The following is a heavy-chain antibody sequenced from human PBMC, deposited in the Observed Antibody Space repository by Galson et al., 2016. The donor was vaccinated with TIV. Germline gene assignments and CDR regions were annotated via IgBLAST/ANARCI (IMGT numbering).Heavy chain of an antibody. J-gene: IGHJ6*02. CDR1: GLSVNINY. V-gene: IGHV3-66*02. Sequence: SLRLSCAASGLSVNINYMTWVRQAPGKGLDWVSLISDGGYTFYPDSVQGRFTIPRDNSKNTLYLQMNSLRVEDTAVYYCARDRIVDATYYYYDFGMDVWGQGTAVTVSS. CDR2: ISDGGYT. CDR3: ARDRIVDATYYYYDFGMDV. D-gene: IGHD1-26*01.